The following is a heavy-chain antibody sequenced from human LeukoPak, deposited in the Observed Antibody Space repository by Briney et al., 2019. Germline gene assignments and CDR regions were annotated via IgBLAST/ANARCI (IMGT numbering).Heavy chain of an antibody. CDR3: ARAYYYGSGSYYPNWFDS. CDR2: VNHSGST. V-gene: IGHV4-34*01. D-gene: IGHD3-10*01. Sequence: KPSETLSLTCAVYGGSFSGYYWSWIRQPAGKGLEWIGEVNHSGSTNYNPSLKSRVTISVDTSKNQFSLRLSSVTAADTAVYYCARAYYYGSGSYYPNWFDSWGQGTLVTASS. J-gene: IGHJ5*01. CDR1: GGSFSGYY.